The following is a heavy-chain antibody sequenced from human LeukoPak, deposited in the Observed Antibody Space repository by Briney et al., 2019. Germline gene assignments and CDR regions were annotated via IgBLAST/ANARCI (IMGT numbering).Heavy chain of an antibody. V-gene: IGHV3-30*01. CDR1: GFTFSSYD. Sequence: GALRLSCAASGFTFSSYDMYWVRQAPGKGLEWVTVISYDGSNKYYADSVKGRFTISRDNSKDTLYLQMNSLRVEDTAVYYCARDKGYCSGGSCFFAFDYWGQGTLVTVSS. CDR2: ISYDGSNK. J-gene: IGHJ4*02. CDR3: ARDKGYCSGGSCFFAFDY. D-gene: IGHD2-15*01.